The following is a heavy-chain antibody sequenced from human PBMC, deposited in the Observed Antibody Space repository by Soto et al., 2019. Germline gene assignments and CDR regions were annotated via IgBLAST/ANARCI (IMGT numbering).Heavy chain of an antibody. J-gene: IGHJ4*02. CDR2: ISGSGGKT. CDR1: GFTFSSYA. CDR3: AKDYDDLRYYFDS. Sequence: EVQLLESGGGLVQPGGSLRLSCAASGFTFSSYAMDWVRQAPGKGLEWVSAISGSGGKTYYAESVKGRFTISRDSSKNTLFLQMNSLRVEDTAVYYCAKDYDDLRYYFDSWGQGTLVTVSS. V-gene: IGHV3-23*01. D-gene: IGHD3-16*01.